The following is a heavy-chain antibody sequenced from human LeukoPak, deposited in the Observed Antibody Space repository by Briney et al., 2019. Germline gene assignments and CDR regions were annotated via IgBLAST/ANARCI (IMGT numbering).Heavy chain of an antibody. J-gene: IGHJ3*02. CDR2: ISGSGGST. CDR1: GFTFSSYA. D-gene: IGHD3-3*01. CDR3: AKNLEGDDYDFWSGYYSGGAFDI. Sequence: GASLRLSCAASGFTFSSYAMSWVRQAPGKGLEWVSAISGSGGSTYYADSVKGRFTISRDNSKNTLYLQMNSLRAEDTAVYYCAKNLEGDDYDFWSGYYSGGAFDIWGQGTMVTVS. V-gene: IGHV3-23*01.